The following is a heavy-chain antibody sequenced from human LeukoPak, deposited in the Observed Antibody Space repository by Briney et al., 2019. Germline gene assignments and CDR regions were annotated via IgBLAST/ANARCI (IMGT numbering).Heavy chain of an antibody. Sequence: GGSLRLSCVVSGFTFSNYWMSWVRQAPGKGLGWVANINQDGSEKYYVDSVQGRFTISRDSAKKSLYLQMNSLRAEDTAVYHCAREGDPAPFDYWGQGTLVTVSS. D-gene: IGHD2-21*02. CDR2: INQDGSEK. CDR1: GFTFSNYW. V-gene: IGHV3-7*01. J-gene: IGHJ4*02. CDR3: AREGDPAPFDY.